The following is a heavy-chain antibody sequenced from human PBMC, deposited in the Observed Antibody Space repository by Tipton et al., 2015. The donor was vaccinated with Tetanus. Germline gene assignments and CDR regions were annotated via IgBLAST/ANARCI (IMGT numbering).Heavy chain of an antibody. Sequence: TLSLTCTVSGGSINSGTYSWGWIRQPPGKGLEWIGSVYNSGGTYYNPSLKSRVTISVDTSKNQFSLQLSSMTAADTAIYYCARASHFQWERVRLDYWGQGLRVTVSS. CDR2: VYNSGGT. CDR3: ARASHFQWERVRLDY. V-gene: IGHV4-39*07. J-gene: IGHJ4*02. D-gene: IGHD1-1*01. CDR1: GGSINSGTYS.